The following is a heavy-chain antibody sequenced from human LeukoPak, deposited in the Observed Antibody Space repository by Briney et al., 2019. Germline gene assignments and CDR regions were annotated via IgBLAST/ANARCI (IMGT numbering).Heavy chain of an antibody. J-gene: IGHJ3*02. CDR2: IIPIFGTA. Sequence: GASVKVSCKASGGTFSSYAISWVRQAPGQGLEWMGGIIPIFGTANYAQKLQGRVTMTTDTSTSTAYMELRSLRSDDTAVYYCARKTDCTNGVCYYAFDIWGQGTMVTVSS. CDR1: GGTFSSYA. CDR3: ARKTDCTNGVCYYAFDI. D-gene: IGHD2-8*01. V-gene: IGHV1-69*05.